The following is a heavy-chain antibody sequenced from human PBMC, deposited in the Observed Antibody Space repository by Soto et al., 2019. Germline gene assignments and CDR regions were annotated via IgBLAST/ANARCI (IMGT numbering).Heavy chain of an antibody. Sequence: SETLSLTCAVSGGSISSSNWWGWVRQPPGKGLEWIGEIYHSGSTNYNPSLKSRVTISVDKSKNQFSLKLSSVTAADTAMYYCARATMGASSWPFDYWGQGTLVTVSS. CDR3: ARATMGASSWPFDY. D-gene: IGHD6-13*01. J-gene: IGHJ4*02. CDR2: IYHSGST. V-gene: IGHV4-4*02. CDR1: GGSISSSNW.